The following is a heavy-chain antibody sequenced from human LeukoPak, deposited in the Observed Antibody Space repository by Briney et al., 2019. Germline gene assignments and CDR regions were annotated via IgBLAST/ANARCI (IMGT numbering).Heavy chain of an antibody. Sequence: GGSLRLSCAASGFTVSSNYMSWVRQAPGKGLEWVSVIYSGGSTYYADSVKGRFTISRDNSKNTLYLQMNSLRAEDTAVYYCARESLQGVTDYWGQGTLVTVSS. J-gene: IGHJ4*02. CDR1: GFTVSSNY. CDR3: ARESLQGVTDY. V-gene: IGHV3-66*01. CDR2: IYSGGST. D-gene: IGHD2-21*02.